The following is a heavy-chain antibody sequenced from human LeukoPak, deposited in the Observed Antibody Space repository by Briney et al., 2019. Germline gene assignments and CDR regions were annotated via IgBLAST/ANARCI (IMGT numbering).Heavy chain of an antibody. J-gene: IGHJ4*02. D-gene: IGHD4-23*01. V-gene: IGHV3-48*02. CDR1: GFPFSDHE. Sequence: PGGSLRLSCAASGFPFSDHEMNWVRQAPGKWLEWVSYIRSSSSTIYYADSVKGRFTISRDNAKNSLYLQMISLRDEDTAVYYCARQSAVAFDYWGQGTLVTVSS. CDR3: ARQSAVAFDY. CDR2: IRSSSSTI.